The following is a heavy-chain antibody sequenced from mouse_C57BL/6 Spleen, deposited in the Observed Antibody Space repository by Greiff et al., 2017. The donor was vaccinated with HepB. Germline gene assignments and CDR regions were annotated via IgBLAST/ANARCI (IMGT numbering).Heavy chain of an antibody. D-gene: IGHD1-1*02. Sequence: QVQLQQPGTELVKPGASVKLSCKASSYTFTSYWMHWVKQRPGQGLEWIGNINPSNGGTNYNEKFKSKATLTVDKSSSTAYMQLSSLTSEDSAVYYCARYEGGSYDYYAMDYWGQGTSVTVSS. V-gene: IGHV1-53*01. CDR2: INPSNGGT. CDR3: ARYEGGSYDYYAMDY. J-gene: IGHJ4*01. CDR1: SYTFTSYW.